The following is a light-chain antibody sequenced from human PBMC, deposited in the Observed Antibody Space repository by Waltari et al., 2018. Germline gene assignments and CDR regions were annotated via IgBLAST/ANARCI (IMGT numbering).Light chain of an antibody. CDR3: QTWDPDTVV. Sequence: QLAVTQSPSASASLGASVKLTFTLSSEHSAYAIAWPQHQPEKGPRFLMNIDGCGGPTKRDGIPDRCAGCSSGAERYLTISSRQYEDEAAYYCQTWDPDTVVFGGGTKVTV. V-gene: IGLV4-69*01. CDR2: IDGCGGP. J-gene: IGLJ2*01. CDR1: SEHSAYA.